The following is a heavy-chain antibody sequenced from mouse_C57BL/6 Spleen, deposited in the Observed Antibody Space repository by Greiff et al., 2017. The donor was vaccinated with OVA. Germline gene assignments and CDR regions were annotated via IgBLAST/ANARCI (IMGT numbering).Heavy chain of an antibody. D-gene: IGHD2-4*01. V-gene: IGHV1-26*01. J-gene: IGHJ4*01. CDR3: AVYDYDGPYAMDY. Sequence: EVQLQQSGPELVKPGASVKISCKASGYTFTDYYMNWVKQSHGKSLEWIGDINPNNGGTSYNQKFKGKATLTVDKSSSTAYMELRSLTSEDSAVYYCAVYDYDGPYAMDYWGQGTSVTVSS. CDR2: INPNNGGT. CDR1: GYTFTDYY.